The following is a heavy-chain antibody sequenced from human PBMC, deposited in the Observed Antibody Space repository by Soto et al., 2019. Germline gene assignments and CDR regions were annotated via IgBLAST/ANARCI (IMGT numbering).Heavy chain of an antibody. D-gene: IGHD6-6*01. CDR3: ARDRLCIAARTHYYDGLDV. CDR2: IWYDGSNK. CDR1: GFTFSSNG. Sequence: PGGSLRLSYPASGFTFSSNGMRWLRQAPGKGLEWVAVIWYDGSNKYYADSVKGRFTISRDNSKNTLYLQMNSLRAEDTAVYYCARDRLCIAARTHYYDGLDVWRQGATVSV. J-gene: IGHJ6*02. V-gene: IGHV3-33*01.